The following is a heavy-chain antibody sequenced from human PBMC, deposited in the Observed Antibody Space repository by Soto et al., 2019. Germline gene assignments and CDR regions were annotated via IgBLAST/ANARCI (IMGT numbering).Heavy chain of an antibody. CDR1: GGTFSSYT. D-gene: IGHD3-3*01. V-gene: IGHV1-69*02. CDR2: IIPILGIA. Sequence: SVKVSCKASGGTFSSYTISWVRQAPGQGLEWMGRIIPILGIANYAQKFQGRVTITADKSTSTAYMELSSVTAADTAVYYCAGSSVGYYDFSSAYYPGWFDPWGQGTLVTVSS. CDR3: AGSSVGYYDFSSAYYPGWFDP. J-gene: IGHJ5*02.